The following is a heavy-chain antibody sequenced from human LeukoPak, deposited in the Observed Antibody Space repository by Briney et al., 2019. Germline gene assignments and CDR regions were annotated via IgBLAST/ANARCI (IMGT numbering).Heavy chain of an antibody. CDR3: ARGRHDAFDI. CDR2: IWSDGTNK. V-gene: IGHV3-33*01. CDR1: GFTFNNYG. J-gene: IGHJ3*02. Sequence: GGSLIHSCAASGFTFNNYGMHWVRQAPGEGLEWVALIWSDGTNKYYGDSVKGRFTISRDNAKHSLFLQMNSLRAEDTAVYYCARGRHDAFDIWGQGTMVSVCS. D-gene: IGHD1-1*01.